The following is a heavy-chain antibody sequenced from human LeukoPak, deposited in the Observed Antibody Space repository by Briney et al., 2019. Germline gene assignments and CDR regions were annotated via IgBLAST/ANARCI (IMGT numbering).Heavy chain of an antibody. CDR2: ISWNSGSI. CDR3: AKGPSLRFGESPFDY. CDR1: GFTFDDYA. D-gene: IGHD3-10*01. V-gene: IGHV3-9*01. J-gene: IGHJ4*02. Sequence: GRSLRLSCAASGFTFDDYAMHWVRQAPGKGLEWVSGISWNSGSIGYADSVKGRFTISRDNAKNSLYLQMNSLRAEDTALYYCAKGPSLRFGESPFDYWGQGTLVTVSS.